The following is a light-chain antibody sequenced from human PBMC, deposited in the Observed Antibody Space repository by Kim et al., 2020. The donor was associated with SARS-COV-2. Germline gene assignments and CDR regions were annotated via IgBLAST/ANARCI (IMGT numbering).Light chain of an antibody. J-gene: IGKJ5*01. CDR2: VAS. Sequence: SASVGYRVTITCRASQSISNYLNWYQQKPGKAPKLLIYVASTLQSGVPTRFSGSGSGTDFALTISSLQPEDFATYYCQQSFSTPTFGQGTRLEIK. CDR1: QSISNY. V-gene: IGKV1-39*01. CDR3: QQSFSTPT.